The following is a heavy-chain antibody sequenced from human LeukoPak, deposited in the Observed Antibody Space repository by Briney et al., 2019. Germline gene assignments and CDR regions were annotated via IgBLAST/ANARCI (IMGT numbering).Heavy chain of an antibody. D-gene: IGHD4-11*01. Sequence: QPGGSLRLSCAASGFTFSSYGMHWVRQAPGKGLEWVALIWYGGSNKYYADSVKGRFTISRDNSKNTVYLQMNSLRVQDTAVYYCAKSNSEDYYMDVWGKGTTVTVSS. CDR2: IWYGGSNK. J-gene: IGHJ6*03. V-gene: IGHV3-30*02. CDR3: AKSNSEDYYMDV. CDR1: GFTFSSYG.